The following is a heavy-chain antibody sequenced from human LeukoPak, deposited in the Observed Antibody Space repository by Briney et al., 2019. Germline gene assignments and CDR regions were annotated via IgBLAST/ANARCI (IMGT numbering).Heavy chain of an antibody. CDR2: IYYTGST. CDR3: ARNLIPEQLVMNF. CDR1: GGSISNYY. D-gene: IGHD6-13*01. V-gene: IGHV4-59*01. Sequence: PSETLSLTCTVSGGSISNYYWTWVRQPPGKGLEWIGYIYYTGSTNYNPSLKSRFTMSVDTSKNQFSLNLKSVTPEDTAVYYCARNLIPEQLVMNFWGQGTLVTVSS. J-gene: IGHJ4*02.